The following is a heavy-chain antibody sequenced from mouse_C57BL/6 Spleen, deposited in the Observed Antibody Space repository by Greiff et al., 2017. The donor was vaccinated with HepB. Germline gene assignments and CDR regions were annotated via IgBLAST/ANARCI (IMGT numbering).Heavy chain of an antibody. CDR3: ARAGNYERGAMDY. J-gene: IGHJ4*01. CDR1: GYTFTNYW. Sequence: QVQLQQSGAELVRPGTSVKMSCKASGYTFTNYWIGWAKQRPGHGLEWIGDIYPGGGYTNDNEKFKGKATLTADKSSSKAYMQFSSLTSEDSAIYYSARAGNYERGAMDYWGQGTSVTVSS. D-gene: IGHD2-1*01. CDR2: IYPGGGYT. V-gene: IGHV1-63*01.